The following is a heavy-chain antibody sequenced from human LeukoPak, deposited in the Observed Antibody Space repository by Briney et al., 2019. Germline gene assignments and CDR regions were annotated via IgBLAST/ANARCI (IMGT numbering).Heavy chain of an antibody. V-gene: IGHV4-30-2*01. CDR1: SGSISSGGYS. CDR3: ARGPGAFDI. CDR2: IYHSGST. Sequence: SVTLSLTCAVSSGSISSGGYSWSWIRQPPGKGLEWIGYIYHSGSTYYNPSLKSRVTISVDRSKNQFSLKLSSVTAADTAVYYCARGPGAFDIWGQGTMVTVSS. J-gene: IGHJ3*02.